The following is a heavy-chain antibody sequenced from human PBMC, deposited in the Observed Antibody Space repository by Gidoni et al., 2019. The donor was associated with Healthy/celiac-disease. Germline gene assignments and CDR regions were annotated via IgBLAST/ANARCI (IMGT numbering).Heavy chain of an antibody. CDR1: GYTFTSYG. D-gene: IGHD3-9*01. J-gene: IGHJ6*02. CDR2: ISAYNGNT. V-gene: IGHV1-18*01. CDR3: ARDLDYDILTGYDDYYYYYGMDV. Sequence: QVQLVQSGAEVKKPGASVKVSCKASGYTFTSYGIRWVRQAPGQGLEWMGWISAYNGNTNYAQKLQGRVTMTTDTSTSTAYMELRSLRSDDTAVYYCARDLDYDILTGYDDYYYYYGMDVWGQGTTVTVSS.